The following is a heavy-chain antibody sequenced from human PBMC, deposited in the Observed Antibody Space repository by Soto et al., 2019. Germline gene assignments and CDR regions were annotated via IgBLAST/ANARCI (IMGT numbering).Heavy chain of an antibody. CDR1: GGSISSPGFS. CDR2: IYHSGSA. Sequence: QVQLHESGPGLVKPSQTLSLTCTVSGGSISSPGFSWSWLRQHPGKGLEWIGYIYHSGSAYYNPSLKSRVTISVDTAENQFFLTMSSVTAADTAVYYCARDGGGYNPFDNWGQGTLVTVSS. CDR3: ARDGGGYNPFDN. D-gene: IGHD5-12*01. J-gene: IGHJ4*02. V-gene: IGHV4-31*03.